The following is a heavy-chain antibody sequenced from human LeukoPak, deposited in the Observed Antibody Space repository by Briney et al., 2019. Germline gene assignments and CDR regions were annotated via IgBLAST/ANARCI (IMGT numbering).Heavy chain of an antibody. CDR2: IYYSGST. V-gene: IGHV4-61*01. D-gene: IGHD6-13*01. J-gene: IGHJ6*03. Sequence: SEPLSLTCTVSGGSISTSNYYWSWIRQPPGKGLEWIGYIYYSGSTNYNPSLKSRVTISVDTSKNQFSLKLSSVTAADTAVYYCARTTEAHSWRTRYYDYYMDVWGKGTTVTVSS. CDR3: ARTTEAHSWRTRYYDYYMDV. CDR1: GGSISTSNYY.